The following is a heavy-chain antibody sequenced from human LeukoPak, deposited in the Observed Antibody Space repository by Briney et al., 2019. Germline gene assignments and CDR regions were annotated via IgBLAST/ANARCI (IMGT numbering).Heavy chain of an antibody. CDR3: ATGSRRVWSFDY. J-gene: IGHJ4*02. CDR1: GYTFTSYA. V-gene: IGHV1-3*01. CDR2: INAGNGNT. Sequence: ASVKVSCKASGYTFTSYAMHWVRQAPGQRLEWMGWINAGNGNTKYSQKFQGRVTITRDTSANTAYMELSSLRSEDTAVYYCATGSRRVWSFDYWGQGTLVTVSS. D-gene: IGHD3-3*01.